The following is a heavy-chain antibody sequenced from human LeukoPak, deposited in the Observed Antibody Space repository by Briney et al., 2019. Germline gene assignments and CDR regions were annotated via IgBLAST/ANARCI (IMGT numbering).Heavy chain of an antibody. D-gene: IGHD5-24*01. J-gene: IGHJ4*02. CDR1: GFTFSSYE. V-gene: IGHV3-48*03. Sequence: PGGSLRLSCAASGFTFSSYEMNWVRQAPGKGLEWVSYISSSGSTIYSADSVKGRFTISRDNAKNSLYLQMNSLRAEDTAVYYCARGDGYNTDLDYWGQGTLVTVSS. CDR2: ISSSGSTI. CDR3: ARGDGYNTDLDY.